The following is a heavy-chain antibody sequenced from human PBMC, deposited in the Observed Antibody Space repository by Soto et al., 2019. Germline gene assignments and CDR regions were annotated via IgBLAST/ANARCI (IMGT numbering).Heavy chain of an antibody. CDR3: ARHDTVTRYVYYYYYAMDV. D-gene: IGHD4-17*01. V-gene: IGHV4-39*01. CDR2: IHYNGKN. J-gene: IGHJ6*02. CDR1: GDSIGSSSDY. Sequence: SETLSLTCSFSGDSIGSSSDYWGWNRHPPGKELARIGIIHYNGKNYYNTSLKSRVTISVDTSKNQFSLKLSSVTAADTAVCYCARHDTVTRYVYYYYYAMDVWGQGTTVS.